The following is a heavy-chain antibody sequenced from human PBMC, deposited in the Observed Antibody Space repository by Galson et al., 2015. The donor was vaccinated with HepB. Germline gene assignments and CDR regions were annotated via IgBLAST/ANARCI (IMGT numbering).Heavy chain of an antibody. CDR3: ARVTYQYDSSGSYLDAFDI. Sequence: TLSLTCTVSGGSISSESYYWSWIRQPAGKGLEWIGRIYHSGSTDYNPALKTRVTLSLDTSKNQFSLRLSSVTAADTAVYFCARVTYQYDSSGSYLDAFDIWGQGTMVTVSS. CDR1: GGSISSESYY. D-gene: IGHD3-22*01. CDR2: IYHSGST. V-gene: IGHV4-61*02. J-gene: IGHJ3*02.